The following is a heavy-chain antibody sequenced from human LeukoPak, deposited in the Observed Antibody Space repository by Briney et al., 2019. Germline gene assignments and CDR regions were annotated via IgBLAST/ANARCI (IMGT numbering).Heavy chain of an antibody. D-gene: IGHD6-13*01. Sequence: GGSLRLSCAASGFTFSSYGMHWVRQAPGKGLEWVAVISYDGSNKYYADSVKGRFTISRDNSKNTLYLQMNSLRAEDTAVYYCARALRIAAAGTWFDYWGQGTLVTVSS. CDR2: ISYDGSNK. CDR1: GFTFSSYG. J-gene: IGHJ4*02. V-gene: IGHV3-30*03. CDR3: ARALRIAAAGTWFDY.